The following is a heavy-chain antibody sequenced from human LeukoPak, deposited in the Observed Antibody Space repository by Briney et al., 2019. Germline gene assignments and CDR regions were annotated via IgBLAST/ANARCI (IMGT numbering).Heavy chain of an antibody. CDR1: GFTFSSYA. D-gene: IGHD6-19*01. Sequence: GGSLRLSCAASGFTFSSYALSWVRQAPGKGLEWVSAITARDGRTYYADSVKSRFTISKDSSKNTIYLQINSLRAEDSAVYFCAKTGPGSGWTRYYFDYWDQGALVTVSS. CDR3: AKTGPGSGWTRYYFDY. CDR2: ITARDGRT. J-gene: IGHJ4*02. V-gene: IGHV3-23*01.